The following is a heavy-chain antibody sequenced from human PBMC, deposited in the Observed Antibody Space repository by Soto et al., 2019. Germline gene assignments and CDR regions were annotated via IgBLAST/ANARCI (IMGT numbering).Heavy chain of an antibody. CDR2: ISAYNGNT. CDR3: ARDGATVTTYIYYYFFMDG. CDR1: GYTFTSYG. Sequence: GASVKVSCKASGYTFTSYGISWVRQAPGQGLEWMGWISAYNGNTNYAQKLQGRVTMTTDTSTSTAYMELRSLRSDDTAVYYCARDGATVTTYIYYYFFMDGWGKGTTCTVAS. D-gene: IGHD4-17*01. V-gene: IGHV1-18*01. J-gene: IGHJ6*03.